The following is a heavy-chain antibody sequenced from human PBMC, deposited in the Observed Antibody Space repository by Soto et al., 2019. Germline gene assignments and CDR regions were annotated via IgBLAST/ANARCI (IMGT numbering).Heavy chain of an antibody. J-gene: IGHJ6*02. CDR3: ARDKSRAGRLDGMDV. Sequence: SLRLSCAASGFTFSSYAMHWVRQAPGKGLEWVAVISFDVTNKYYADSVKGRFTISRDNSKNTLYLQMNSLRAEDTAVYYCARDKSRAGRLDGMDVWGQGTTVTVSS. CDR1: GFTFSSYA. V-gene: IGHV3-30-3*01. CDR2: ISFDVTNK. D-gene: IGHD5-12*01.